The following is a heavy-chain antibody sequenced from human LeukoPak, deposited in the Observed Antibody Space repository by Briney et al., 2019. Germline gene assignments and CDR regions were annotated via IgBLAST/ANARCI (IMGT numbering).Heavy chain of an antibody. Sequence: PGGSLRLSCVASGITFRSSSMHWVRQAPGKGLEWLAFIRFDGSTKYYADSVKGRFTVSGDNSKSTLYLQMNSLRAEDTAVYYCAQPDFWGQGTLVTVSS. CDR2: IRFDGSTK. J-gene: IGHJ4*02. CDR3: AQPDF. V-gene: IGHV3-30*02. CDR1: GITFRSSS.